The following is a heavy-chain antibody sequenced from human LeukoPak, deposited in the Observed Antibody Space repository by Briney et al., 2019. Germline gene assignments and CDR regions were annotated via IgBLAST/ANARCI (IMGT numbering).Heavy chain of an antibody. J-gene: IGHJ4*02. Sequence: PGGSLRLSCAASGFTFSSYWMSWVRQPPGKGLEWVANIKQDGSEKYYVDSVKGRFTISRDNAKNSLYLQMNSLRAEDTAMYYCARDYGEYYYDSSGYYGGFDYWGQGTLVTVSS. D-gene: IGHD3-22*01. CDR1: GFTFSSYW. V-gene: IGHV3-7*01. CDR2: IKQDGSEK. CDR3: ARDYGEYYYDSSGYYGGFDY.